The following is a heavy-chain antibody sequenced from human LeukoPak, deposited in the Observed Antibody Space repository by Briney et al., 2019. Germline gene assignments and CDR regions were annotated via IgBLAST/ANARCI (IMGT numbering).Heavy chain of an antibody. J-gene: IGHJ4*02. CDR1: GFTFSNAW. Sequence: GESLRLSCAASGFTFSNAWMSWVRQAPGKGLEWVGRIKSKTDGGTTDYAAPVKGRFTISRDDSKNTLYLQMNSLKTEDTAVYYCTTADDYVSNYFDYWGQGTLVTVSS. CDR2: IKSKTDGGTT. V-gene: IGHV3-15*01. D-gene: IGHD3-16*01. CDR3: TTADDYVSNYFDY.